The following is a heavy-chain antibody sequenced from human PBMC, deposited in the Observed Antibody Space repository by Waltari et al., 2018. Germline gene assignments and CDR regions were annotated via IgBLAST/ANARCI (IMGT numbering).Heavy chain of an antibody. Sequence: QVQLVQSGAEVKKPGSSVKVSCKASGGTFSSYAISWVRQAPGQGLEWMGGIIPSFGTANYAQKFQGRVTITTDESTSTAYMELSSLRSEDTAVYYCARALDCSGGSCYRVSGMDVWGQGTTVTVSS. J-gene: IGHJ6*02. CDR3: ARALDCSGGSCYRVSGMDV. CDR1: GGTFSSYA. D-gene: IGHD2-15*01. CDR2: IIPSFGTA. V-gene: IGHV1-69*05.